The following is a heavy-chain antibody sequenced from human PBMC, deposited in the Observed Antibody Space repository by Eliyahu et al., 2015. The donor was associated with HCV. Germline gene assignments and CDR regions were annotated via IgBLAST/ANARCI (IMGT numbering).Heavy chain of an antibody. D-gene: IGHD2-2*01. Sequence: QVQLVQSGAEVKXPGSSVKVSXKASGGTFRSXAISWVRQAPGQGLEWMGGIIXIFGTANYAQKFQGRVKITADESTSTAYMELSSLRSEDTAVYYCARVYGPAANTHDAFDIWGQGTMVTVSS. CDR3: ARVYGPAANTHDAFDI. CDR1: GGTFRSXA. J-gene: IGHJ3*02. V-gene: IGHV1-69*01. CDR2: IIXIFGTA.